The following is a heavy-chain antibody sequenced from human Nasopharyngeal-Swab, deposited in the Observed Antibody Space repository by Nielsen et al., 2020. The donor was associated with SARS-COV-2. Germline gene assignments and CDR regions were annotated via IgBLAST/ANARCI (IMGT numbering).Heavy chain of an antibody. CDR3: ARPLSRDSTWTTEANWFDP. V-gene: IGHV3-23*01. J-gene: IGHJ5*02. CDR1: GFTFSSYS. D-gene: IGHD6-13*01. Sequence: GGSLRLSCAASGFTFSSYSMSWLRQAPGKGLEWVSTITGNGDPTYYADSVKGRFTIPRDNSENTVYLQMNSLRAEDTALYHCARPLSRDSTWTTEANWFDPWGQGTLVTVSS. CDR2: ITGNGDPT.